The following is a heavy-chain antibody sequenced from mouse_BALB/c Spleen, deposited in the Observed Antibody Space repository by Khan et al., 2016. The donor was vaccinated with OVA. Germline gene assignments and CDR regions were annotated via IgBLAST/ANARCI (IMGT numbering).Heavy chain of an antibody. CDR3: ARLEDI. Sequence: VPLQESGPGLVAPSHSLSITCTVSGFSLTRYGVHWVRPRPGKGLEWLGVIWAGGSTNYNSALMSRMSISKDNSKSQVFVKMNSLQTDDTAMYYCARLEDIWGQGTTLTVSS. D-gene: IGHD1-3*01. V-gene: IGHV2-9*02. CDR2: IWAGGST. CDR1: GFSLTRYG. J-gene: IGHJ2*01.